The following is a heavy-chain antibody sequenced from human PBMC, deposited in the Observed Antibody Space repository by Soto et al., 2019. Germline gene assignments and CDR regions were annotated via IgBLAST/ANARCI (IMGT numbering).Heavy chain of an antibody. CDR3: ARETYSSSSGNYFDY. J-gene: IGHJ4*02. CDR2: IYHSGST. Sequence: TSETLSLTCAVSGGSISSSNWWSWVRQPPGKGLEWIGEIYHSGSTNYNPSLKSRVTISVDKSKNQFSLKLSSVTAADTAVYYCARETYSSSSGNYFDYWGQGTLVTVSS. V-gene: IGHV4-4*02. D-gene: IGHD6-6*01. CDR1: GGSISSSNW.